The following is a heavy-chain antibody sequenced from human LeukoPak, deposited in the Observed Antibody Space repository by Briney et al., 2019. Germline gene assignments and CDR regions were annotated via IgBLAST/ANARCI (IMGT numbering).Heavy chain of an antibody. CDR1: GYTFTSYY. D-gene: IGHD4-17*01. CDR2: INPNSGGT. CDR3: ASTTVIDNWFDP. V-gene: IGHV1-2*02. Sequence: ASVKVSCKASGYTFTSYYMHWVRQAPGQGLEWMGWINPNSGGTNYAQKFQGRVTMTRDTSISTAYMELSRLRSDDTAVYYCASTTVIDNWFDPWGQGTLVTVSS. J-gene: IGHJ5*02.